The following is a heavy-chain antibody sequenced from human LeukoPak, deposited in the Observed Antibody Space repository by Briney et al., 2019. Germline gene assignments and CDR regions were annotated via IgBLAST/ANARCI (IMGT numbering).Heavy chain of an antibody. CDR3: ARDLKYYDILTGYSLGGNDYYYGMDV. CDR1: GRTFSSYA. J-gene: IGHJ6*02. D-gene: IGHD3-9*01. V-gene: IGHV1-69*01. Sequence: ASVKVSCKASGRTFSSYAISWVRQAPGQPLEWIGVIIPIFCTSNYPQKFQGRVTITADESTSTAYMELSSLRSEDTAVYYCARDLKYYDILTGYSLGGNDYYYGMDVWGQGTTVTVSS. CDR2: IIPIFCTS.